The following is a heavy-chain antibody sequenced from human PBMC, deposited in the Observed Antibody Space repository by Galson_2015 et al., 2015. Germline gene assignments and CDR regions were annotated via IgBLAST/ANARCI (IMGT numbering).Heavy chain of an antibody. CDR2: ISSSSSTI. D-gene: IGHD3-3*01. Sequence: SLRLSCAASGFTFSSYSMNWVRQAPGKGLEWVSYISSSSSTIYYADSVKGRFTISRDNAKNSLYLQMNSLRDEDTAVYCCARSPPWSGYGMDVWGQGTTVTVSS. CDR3: ARSPPWSGYGMDV. V-gene: IGHV3-48*02. CDR1: GFTFSSYS. J-gene: IGHJ6*02.